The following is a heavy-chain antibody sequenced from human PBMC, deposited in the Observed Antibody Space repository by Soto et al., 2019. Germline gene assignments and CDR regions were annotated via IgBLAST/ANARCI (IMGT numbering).Heavy chain of an antibody. CDR3: ARLVYRAGGRIFDS. V-gene: IGHV2-5*01. D-gene: IGHD3-16*01. CDR2: IYWSDEK. J-gene: IGHJ4*02. Sequence: QITLKESGPTLVKPTQTLTLTCTFSGFSLTISGEGVGWIRQPPGKALEWLALIYWSDEKHYSPSLKNRLTITKDTSKNQVVLTMTNMDPVDTATYYCARLVYRAGGRIFDSWGQESLVTVSS. CDR1: GFSLTISGEG.